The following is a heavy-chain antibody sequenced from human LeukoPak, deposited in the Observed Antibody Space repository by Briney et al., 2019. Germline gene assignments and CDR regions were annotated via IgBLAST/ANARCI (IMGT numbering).Heavy chain of an antibody. V-gene: IGHV3-21*01. CDR3: AREGYYSGMDV. CDR2: IGSSISYI. CDR1: GFTFSSYS. J-gene: IGHJ6*02. Sequence: GGSLRLSCAASGFTFSSYSMKWVRQAPGKGLEWVSFIGSSISYILYADSVKGRFTISRDNAKNSLYLQMNSLRAEDTAVYYCAREGYYSGMDVWGQGTTVTVSS.